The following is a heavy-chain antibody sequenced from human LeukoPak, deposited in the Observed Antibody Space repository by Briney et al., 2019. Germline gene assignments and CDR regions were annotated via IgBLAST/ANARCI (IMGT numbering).Heavy chain of an antibody. J-gene: IGHJ6*02. D-gene: IGHD1-1*01. V-gene: IGHV3-30*03. CDR1: GFTFSSYG. CDR3: ARDFHGLPYDHLYGMDV. CDR2: ISYDGSNK. Sequence: GGSLRLSCAASGFTFSSYGMHWVRQAPGKGLEWVAVISYDGSNKYYADSVKGRFTISRDNSKNTLYLQMNSLRAEDTAVYYCARDFHGLPYDHLYGMDVWGQGTTVTVSS.